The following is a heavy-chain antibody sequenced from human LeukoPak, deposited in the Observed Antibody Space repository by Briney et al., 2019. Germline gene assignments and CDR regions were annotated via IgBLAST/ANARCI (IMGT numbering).Heavy chain of an antibody. Sequence: ASVKVSCKAFGYTFTSYYMHWVRQAPGQGLEWMGIINPSGGSTSYAQKFQGRVTMTRDMSTSTVYMELSSLRSEDTAVYYCARGRMVYAIGSAFDIWGQGTMVTVSS. CDR1: GYTFTSYY. V-gene: IGHV1-46*01. D-gene: IGHD2-8*01. CDR2: INPSGGST. J-gene: IGHJ3*02. CDR3: ARGRMVYAIGSAFDI.